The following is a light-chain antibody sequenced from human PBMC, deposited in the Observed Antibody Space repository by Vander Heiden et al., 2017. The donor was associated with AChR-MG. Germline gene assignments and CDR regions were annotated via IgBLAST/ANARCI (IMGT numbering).Light chain of an antibody. CDR3: QQYGSSPLT. V-gene: IGKV3-20*01. J-gene: IGKJ5*01. Sequence: IVLTQSPGTLSLSPGERATLSCRASQSISSDYVAWYQQKPGQAPRLLIYDASSRASGIPDRFSGSGSGTDFTLTISRLGPEDFAVYYCQQYGSSPLTFGQETRLEIK. CDR2: DAS. CDR1: QSISSDY.